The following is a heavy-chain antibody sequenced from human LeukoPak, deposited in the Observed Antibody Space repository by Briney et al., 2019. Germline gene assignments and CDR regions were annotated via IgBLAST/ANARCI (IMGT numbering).Heavy chain of an antibody. V-gene: IGHV4-4*02. J-gene: IGHJ4*02. Sequence: PSGTLSLTCAVSGDSISSDKWWSWVRQPPGKGLEYIGETHHSVATNYNPSLRSRVTIAIDTSKSQFSLKLTSVTAADTAVYYCARQSFAPFQVGPETPIESWGQGTLVTVSS. D-gene: IGHD1-26*01. CDR2: THHSVAT. CDR1: GDSISSDKW. CDR3: ARQSFAPFQVGPETPIES.